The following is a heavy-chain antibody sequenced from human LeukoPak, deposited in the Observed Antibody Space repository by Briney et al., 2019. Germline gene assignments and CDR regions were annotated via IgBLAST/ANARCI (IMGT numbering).Heavy chain of an antibody. CDR2: ITGTGTSA. V-gene: IGHV3-23*01. D-gene: IGHD2-15*01. Sequence: GGSLRLSCAASGFTFSNYAMSWVRQTPGKGLEWVSSITGTGTSAFYADSVKGRFTISRDNSKNTLYLQMNSLRVEDTAVYFCAKTPRILVVESATVNFDSWGQGTLVTVSS. J-gene: IGHJ4*02. CDR3: AKTPRILVVESATVNFDS. CDR1: GFTFSNYA.